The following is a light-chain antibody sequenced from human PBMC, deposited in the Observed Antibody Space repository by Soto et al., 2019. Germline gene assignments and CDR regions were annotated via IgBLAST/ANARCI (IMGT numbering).Light chain of an antibody. V-gene: IGLV2-14*01. CDR2: EVS. CDR3: SSYTSSSTDV. CDR1: SGDVGGYNY. J-gene: IGLJ1*01. Sequence: QPVLTQPASVSGSPGQSITISCTGTSGDVGGYNYVSWYQQHPGKAPKLMIYEVSRRPSGVSNRFSGSKSANTASLTISGLQAEDEADYYCSSYTSSSTDVFGTGTKVTVL.